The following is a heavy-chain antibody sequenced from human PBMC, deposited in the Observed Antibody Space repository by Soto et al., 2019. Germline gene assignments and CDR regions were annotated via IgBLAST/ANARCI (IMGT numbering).Heavy chain of an antibody. Sequence: EVQLVESGGGLVQPGGSLRLSCAASGFTFSSYWMHWVRQAPGKGLVWVSRINSDGSSTSYADSVKGRFTISRDNAKNMLYLQMNSLRAEETAVYYWAVAVAGPTAIGYWGQGTRVTVSS. J-gene: IGHJ4*02. D-gene: IGHD6-19*01. CDR2: INSDGSST. V-gene: IGHV3-74*01. CDR3: AVAVAGPTAIGY. CDR1: GFTFSSYW.